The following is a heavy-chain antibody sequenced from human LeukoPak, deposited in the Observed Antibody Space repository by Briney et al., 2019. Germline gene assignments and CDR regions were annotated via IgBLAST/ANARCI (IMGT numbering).Heavy chain of an antibody. CDR1: GYTFTSYG. CDR2: ISAYNGNT. Sequence: ASVKVSCKASGYTFTSYGVSWVRQAPGQGLMWMGWISAYNGNTNYAQNLQGRVTMTTDTSTSTAYMELRSPRSDDTAVYYCARGDYGSGSYRYFDYWGQGTLVTVSS. J-gene: IGHJ4*02. V-gene: IGHV1-18*01. CDR3: ARGDYGSGSYRYFDY. D-gene: IGHD3-10*01.